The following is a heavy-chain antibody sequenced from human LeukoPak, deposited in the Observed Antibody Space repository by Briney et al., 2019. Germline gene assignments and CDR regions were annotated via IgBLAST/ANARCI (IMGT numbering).Heavy chain of an antibody. J-gene: IGHJ4*02. CDR3: AKDPDYYGSGSIDY. D-gene: IGHD3-10*01. V-gene: IGHV3-23*01. CDR1: GSTFSSYG. CDR2: ISGSGGST. Sequence: PGGTLRLSCAASGSTFSSYGMSWVRQAPGKGLEWVSAISGSGGSTYYADSVKGRFTISRDNSKNTLYLQMNSLRAEDTAVYYCAKDPDYYGSGSIDYWGQGTLVTVSS.